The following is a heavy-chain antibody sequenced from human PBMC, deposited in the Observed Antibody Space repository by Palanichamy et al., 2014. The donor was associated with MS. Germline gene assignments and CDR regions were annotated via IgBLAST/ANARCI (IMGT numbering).Heavy chain of an antibody. Sequence: QVQLVEVWGRAWSSLGRSLRLSCAASGFTFSSYGMHWVRQAPGKGLEWVAVISYDGSNKYYADSVKVRFTISRDNSKNTLYLQMNSLRAEDTAVYYCATLDSSGYYSPAQNQVDYWGQGTLVTVSS. CDR3: ATLDSSGYYSPAQNQVDY. CDR1: GFTFSSYG. CDR2: ISYDGSNK. J-gene: IGHJ4*02. D-gene: IGHD3-22*01. V-gene: IGHV3-30*03.